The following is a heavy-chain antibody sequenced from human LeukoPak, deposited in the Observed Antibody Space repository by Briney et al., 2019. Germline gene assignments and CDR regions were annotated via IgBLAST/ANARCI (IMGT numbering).Heavy chain of an antibody. CDR3: ARGYGVVDY. D-gene: IGHD4-17*01. V-gene: IGHV4-34*01. CDR2: INHSGST. Sequence: SQTLSLTCAVYGGSFSGYYWSWIRQPPGKGLEWIGEINHSGSTNYNPSLKSRVTISVDTSKNQFSLKLSSVTAADTAVYYCARGYGVVDYWGQGTLVTVSS. CDR1: GGSFSGYY. J-gene: IGHJ4*02.